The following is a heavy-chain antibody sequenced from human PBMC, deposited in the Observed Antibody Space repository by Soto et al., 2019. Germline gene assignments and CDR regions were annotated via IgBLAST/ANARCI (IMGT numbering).Heavy chain of an antibody. J-gene: IGHJ4*02. V-gene: IGHV4-59*11. CDR1: GGSISGHY. Sequence: PSETLSLTCTVSGGSISGHYWIWIRQSPGRGLEWIGYIFYTGSTNYNPSLKSRVTLSVDTSKNQFSLRLSSVTAADAAVYYCARVGSSGWSPDYWGQGTLVTVSS. D-gene: IGHD6-19*01. CDR2: IFYTGST. CDR3: ARVGSSGWSPDY.